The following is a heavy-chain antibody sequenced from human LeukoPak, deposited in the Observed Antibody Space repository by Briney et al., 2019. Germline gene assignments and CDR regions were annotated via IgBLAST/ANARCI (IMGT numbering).Heavy chain of an antibody. CDR1: GGSISSYY. CDR3: ARDSKIAPIAVAAGGVNYFDY. V-gene: IGHV4-4*07. J-gene: IGHJ4*02. CDR2: IYTSGST. D-gene: IGHD6-19*01. Sequence: SETLSLTCTVSGGSISSYYWSWIRQPAGKGLEWIGRIYTSGSTNYNPSLKSRVTMSVDTSKNQFSLKLSSVTAADTAVYYCARDSKIAPIAVAAGGVNYFDYWGQGTLVTVSS.